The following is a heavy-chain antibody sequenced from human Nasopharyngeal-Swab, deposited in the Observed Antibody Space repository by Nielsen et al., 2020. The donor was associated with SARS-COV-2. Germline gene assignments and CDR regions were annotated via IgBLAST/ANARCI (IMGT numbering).Heavy chain of an antibody. V-gene: IGHV1-46*01. Sequence: ASVKVSCKASGYTFTSHYMHWVRQARGQGLEWMGIINPSGGGTTYAQKFQGRVTMTRVTSTSTVYMELSSLRSEDTAVYYCARSYYDFWSGYLEYYYGMDVWGQGTTVTVSS. CDR2: INPSGGGT. D-gene: IGHD3-3*01. CDR1: GYTFTSHY. J-gene: IGHJ6*02. CDR3: ARSYYDFWSGYLEYYYGMDV.